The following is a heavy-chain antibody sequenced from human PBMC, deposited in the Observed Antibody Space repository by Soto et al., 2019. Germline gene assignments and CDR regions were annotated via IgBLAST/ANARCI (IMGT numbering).Heavy chain of an antibody. V-gene: IGHV6-1*01. CDR3: ARGDQGFDY. J-gene: IGHJ4*02. CDR1: GYSVASNSAA. Sequence: QTLSLTCAISGYSVASNSAAWNLIRQSPSRGLEWLGRTYYRSKWFNNYALSVKSRITINPDTSKNQFSLQLNSVTPEDTAVYYCARGDQGFDYWGQGTLVTVSS. CDR2: TYYRSKWFN. D-gene: IGHD3-16*01.